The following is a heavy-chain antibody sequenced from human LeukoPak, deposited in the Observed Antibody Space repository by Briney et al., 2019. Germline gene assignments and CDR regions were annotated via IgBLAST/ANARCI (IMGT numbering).Heavy chain of an antibody. CDR2: ISGRSNAI. CDR3: ARVDY. V-gene: IGHV3-11*04. Sequence: GGSLRLSCAASGFSFSDHYMSWIRQAPGRGLEWVSYISGRSNAIYYADSVKGRFTISRDNAKNSLYLQMNSLRAEDTAVYYCARVDYWGQGTLVTVSS. CDR1: GFSFSDHY. J-gene: IGHJ4*02.